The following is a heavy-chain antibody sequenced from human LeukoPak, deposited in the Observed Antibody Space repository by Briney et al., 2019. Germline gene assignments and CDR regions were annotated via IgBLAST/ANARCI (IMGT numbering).Heavy chain of an antibody. J-gene: IGHJ4*02. Sequence: PGGSLRLSCAASGFTFSSYEMNWVRQAPGKGLEWISYISGGGSSIYYADSVKGRFTISRDNAKNSLYLQMKSLRAEDTAVYYCARGSVTHDYWGQGTLVTVSS. CDR3: ARGSVTHDY. D-gene: IGHD2-21*02. CDR1: GFTFSSYE. CDR2: ISGGGSSI. V-gene: IGHV3-48*03.